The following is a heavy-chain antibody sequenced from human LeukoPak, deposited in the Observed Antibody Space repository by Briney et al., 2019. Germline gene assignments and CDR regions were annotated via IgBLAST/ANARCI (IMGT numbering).Heavy chain of an antibody. CDR1: GFTFSSYW. CDR3: ARSDRLGYCSGGSCYEHDY. J-gene: IGHJ4*02. V-gene: IGHV3-7*01. CDR2: IKQDGSEK. Sequence: PGGSLRLSCAASGFTFSSYWMSWVRQAPGKGLEWVANIKQDGSEKYYVDSVKGRFTISRDNAKNSLYLQMNSLRDEDTAVYYCARSDRLGYCSGGSCYEHDYWGQGTLVTVSS. D-gene: IGHD2-15*01.